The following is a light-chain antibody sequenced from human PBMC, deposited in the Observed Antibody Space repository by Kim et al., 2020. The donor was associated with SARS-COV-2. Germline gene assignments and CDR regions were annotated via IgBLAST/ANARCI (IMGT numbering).Light chain of an antibody. Sequence: SPGERATLSCRASQSNGTNFLAWYQQKPGQAPRLVIYGAARRATGIPDRFRGSGSGTDFTLTISRLEPEDFALYYCKQYASSPQTFGQGTKVDIK. J-gene: IGKJ1*01. CDR2: GAA. CDR1: QSNGTNF. CDR3: KQYASSPQT. V-gene: IGKV3-20*01.